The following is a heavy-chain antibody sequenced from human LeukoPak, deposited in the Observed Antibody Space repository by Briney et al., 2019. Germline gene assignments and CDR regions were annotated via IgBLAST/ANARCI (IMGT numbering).Heavy chain of an antibody. CDR1: GLTFSSYT. CDR3: ARALTSLTYDGY. D-gene: IGHD3-3*01. V-gene: IGHV3-21*01. CDR2: ISGSNSYM. Sequence: GGSLRLSCAPSGLTFSSYTMHWIRQAPGKGLEWVSSISGSNSYMFYADSVKGRFTVSRENAKDSLYMQTNSLRAEDTAVYYCARALTSLTYDGYWGQGTLVTVSS. J-gene: IGHJ4*02.